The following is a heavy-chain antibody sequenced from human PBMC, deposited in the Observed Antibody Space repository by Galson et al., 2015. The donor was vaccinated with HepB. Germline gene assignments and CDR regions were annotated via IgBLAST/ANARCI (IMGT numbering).Heavy chain of an antibody. Sequence: TLSLTCTVSGGSISSSSYYWGWIRQPPGKGLEWIGSIYYSGSTYYNPSLKSRVTISVDTSKNQFSLKLSSVTAADTAVYYCARSMITFGGVIVTIFDYWGQGTLVTVSS. V-gene: IGHV4-39*01. J-gene: IGHJ4*02. CDR3: ARSMITFGGVIVTIFDY. CDR1: GGSISSSSYY. CDR2: IYYSGST. D-gene: IGHD3-16*02.